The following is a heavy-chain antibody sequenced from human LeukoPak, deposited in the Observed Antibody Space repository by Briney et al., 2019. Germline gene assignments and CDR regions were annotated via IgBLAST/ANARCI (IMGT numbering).Heavy chain of an antibody. D-gene: IGHD3-22*01. J-gene: IGHJ4*02. Sequence: ASVKVSCKATGYTFTSYYMHWVRQAPGQGLEWMGIINPSGGSTSYAQKFQGRVTMTRDMSTSTVYMELSSLRSEDTAVYYCARDGHRMYYYGSSDYRFDYWGQGTLVTVSS. CDR2: INPSGGST. V-gene: IGHV1-46*01. CDR1: GYTFTSYY. CDR3: ARDGHRMYYYGSSDYRFDY.